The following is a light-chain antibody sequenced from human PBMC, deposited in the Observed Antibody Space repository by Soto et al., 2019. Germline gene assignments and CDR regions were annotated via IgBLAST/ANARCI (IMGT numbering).Light chain of an antibody. CDR3: SSYTSMTTLV. CDR1: SGDVGGYIY. CDR2: EVT. Sequence: QSALTQPASVSGSPGQSITISCTGTSGDVGGYIYVSWYRQHPGKAPKPIIYEVTNRPSGVSNRFSGSKSGNTASLTISGLQAEDEADYYCSSYTSMTTLVFGTGTQLTVL. V-gene: IGLV2-14*01. J-gene: IGLJ7*01.